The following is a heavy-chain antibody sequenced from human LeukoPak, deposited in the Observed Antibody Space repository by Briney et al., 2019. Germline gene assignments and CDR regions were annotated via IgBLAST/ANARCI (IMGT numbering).Heavy chain of an antibody. CDR1: GGSVSSGDYY. J-gene: IGHJ3*02. D-gene: IGHD1-1*01. CDR3: AREETTHDAFDI. V-gene: IGHV4-30-2*01. CDR2: VYHSGET. Sequence: SQTLSLTCTVSGGSVSSGDYYWSWIRQPPGKGLEWIGSVYHSGETYYNPSLKSRVTISVDTSKNQFSLKLSSVTAADTAVYYCAREETTHDAFDIWGQGTMVTVSS.